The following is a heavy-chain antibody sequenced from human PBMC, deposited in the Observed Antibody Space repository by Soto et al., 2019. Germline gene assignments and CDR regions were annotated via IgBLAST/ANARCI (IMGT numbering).Heavy chain of an antibody. Sequence: SVKVSCKASGGTFSSYATSWVRQAPGQGLEWMGGIIPIFGTANYAQKFQGRVTITVDESTSTAYMELSSLRSEDTAVYYCARTPIQLSTDYYYGMDVWGQGTTVTVSS. CDR3: ARTPIQLSTDYYYGMDV. CDR1: GGTFSSYA. J-gene: IGHJ6*02. CDR2: IIPIFGTA. D-gene: IGHD5-18*01. V-gene: IGHV1-69*13.